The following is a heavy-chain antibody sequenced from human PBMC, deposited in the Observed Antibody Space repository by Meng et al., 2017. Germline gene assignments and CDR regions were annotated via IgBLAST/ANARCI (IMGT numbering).Heavy chain of an antibody. J-gene: IGHJ5*02. D-gene: IGHD2-21*02. CDR3: AHRRGDSREGWFDP. V-gene: IGHV2-5*02. CDR2: IYWDDDK. Sequence: QHTLTVSVPTLVHPTQTLTLPCTFSGFSLSTSVVGVGWIRQPPGKALEWLALIYWDDDKRYSPSLKSRLTITKDTSKNQVVLTMTNMDPVDTATYYCAHRRGDSREGWFDPWGQGTLVTVSS. CDR1: GFSLSTSVVG.